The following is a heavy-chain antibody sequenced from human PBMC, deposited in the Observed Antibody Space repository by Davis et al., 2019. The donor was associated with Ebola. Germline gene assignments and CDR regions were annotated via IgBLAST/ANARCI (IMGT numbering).Heavy chain of an antibody. V-gene: IGHV4-59*01. CDR2: IYSSGST. D-gene: IGHD3-9*01. Sequence: SETLSLTCTVSGGSINNYYWSWIRQPPGKPLEWIGYIYSSGSTDYNPSLKSRVAMSVDTSKNQFSLNLDSVTAADTAVYYCARSHSDWLLPFDYWGQGTLATVSS. CDR3: ARSHSDWLLPFDY. J-gene: IGHJ4*02. CDR1: GGSINNYY.